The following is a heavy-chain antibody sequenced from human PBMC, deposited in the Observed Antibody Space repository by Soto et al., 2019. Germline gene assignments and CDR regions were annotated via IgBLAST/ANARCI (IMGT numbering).Heavy chain of an antibody. D-gene: IGHD2-2*02. CDR3: ARQVQAAIRLGWFDP. V-gene: IGHV4-39*01. CDR1: GGSISRSTYY. Sequence: PSETLSLTCTVSGGSISRSTYYWVWIRQPPGKGLEWIGSIYYSGSTYYRTSLKSRVTMSVDTSKNQFSLKLSSVTAADTAVYYCARQVQAAIRLGWFDPWGQGTLVTVSS. J-gene: IGHJ5*02. CDR2: IYYSGST.